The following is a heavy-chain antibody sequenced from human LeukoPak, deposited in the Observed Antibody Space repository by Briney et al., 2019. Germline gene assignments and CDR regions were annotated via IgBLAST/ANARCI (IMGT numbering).Heavy chain of an antibody. CDR2: IHYSGST. CDR3: ARVQWLPLDVFNF. Sequence: SETLSLTCTVSGGSVSSYYWSWIRQPPGKGLEWIGCIHYSGSTDFNPSLKSRITISVDTSKNQFSLKMNSATAADTAIYYCARVQWLPLDVFNFWGQGTMVTVSS. V-gene: IGHV4-59*02. D-gene: IGHD6-19*01. CDR1: GGSVSSYY. J-gene: IGHJ3*01.